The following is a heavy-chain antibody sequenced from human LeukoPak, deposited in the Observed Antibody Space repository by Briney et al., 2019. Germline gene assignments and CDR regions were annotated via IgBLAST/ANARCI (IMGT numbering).Heavy chain of an antibody. V-gene: IGHV4-39*07. J-gene: IGHJ5*02. D-gene: IGHD6-19*01. CDR3: ARTSRTAVAGTGRGYNWFDP. CDR1: GGSISRSNYY. CDR2: IYYTGST. Sequence: SETLSLTCTVSGGSISRSNYYWGWIRQPPGKGLEWIGSIYYTGSTYYNPSLRSRVTMLVDTSKNQFSLNLTSVTAADTAVYYCARTSRTAVAGTGRGYNWFDPWGQGILVTVSS.